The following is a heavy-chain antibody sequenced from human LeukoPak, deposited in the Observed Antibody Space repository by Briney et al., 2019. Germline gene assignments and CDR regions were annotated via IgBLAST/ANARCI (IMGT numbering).Heavy chain of an antibody. D-gene: IGHD3-10*01. J-gene: IGHJ6*03. V-gene: IGHV1-8*02. CDR3: ARVVMVRGVMYYYYMDV. CDR1: GYTFTSYD. Sequence: ASVKVSCKASGYTFTSYDINWVRQATGQGLEWMGWMNPNSGNTGYAQKFQGRVTMTRNTSISTAYMELSSLRSEDTAVYYCARVVMVRGVMYYYYMDVWGKGTTVTISS. CDR2: MNPNSGNT.